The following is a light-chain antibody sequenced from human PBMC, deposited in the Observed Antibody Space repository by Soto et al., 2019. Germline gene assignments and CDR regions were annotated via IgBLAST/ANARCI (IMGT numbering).Light chain of an antibody. J-gene: IGLJ2*01. Sequence: QLVLTQPPSASGTPGQRVTISCSGSSSNIGSNYVYWYQQLPGTAPKLLISRNRQRPSGVPDRFSGSKSGTSASLAISGLRTEDEVDYYCAAWDDSLSGVVFGGGTKLTVL. CDR3: AAWDDSLSGVV. V-gene: IGLV1-47*01. CDR2: RNR. CDR1: SSNIGSNY.